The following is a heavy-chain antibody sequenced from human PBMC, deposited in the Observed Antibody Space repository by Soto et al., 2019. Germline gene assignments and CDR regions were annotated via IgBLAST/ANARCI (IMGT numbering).Heavy chain of an antibody. D-gene: IGHD3-22*01. CDR1: GGTFSSYT. CDR2: IIPILGIA. CDR3: ASRYDSSDY. Sequence: QVQLVQSGGEVKKPGSSVKASCKASGGTFSSYTISWVRQAPGQLLEWMGRIIPILGIANYAQKFQGRVTITADKSTSTAYLELSSLRSEDTAVYYCASRYDSSDYWGQGTLVTVSS. V-gene: IGHV1-69*02. J-gene: IGHJ4*02.